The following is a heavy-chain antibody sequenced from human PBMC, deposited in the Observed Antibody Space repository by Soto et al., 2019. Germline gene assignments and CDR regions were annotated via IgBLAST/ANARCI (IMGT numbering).Heavy chain of an antibody. CDR3: ASGLSGDKVDQ. CDR1: GGSISDGAYY. J-gene: IGHJ4*02. D-gene: IGHD2-21*01. V-gene: IGHV4-30-4*01. Sequence: QVQLQESGPGLVKPSQTLSLTCTVSGGSISDGAYYWSWIRQPPGKGLEWIGHIYNSGNTYNNPSLRSRHTISLDTSKSQFSLNLNSVTAADTAVYYCASGLSGDKVDQWGQGTLVTVSS. CDR2: IYNSGNT.